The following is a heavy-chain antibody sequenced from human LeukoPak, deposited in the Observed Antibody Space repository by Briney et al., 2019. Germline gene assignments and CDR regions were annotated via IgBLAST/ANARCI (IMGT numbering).Heavy chain of an antibody. V-gene: IGHV1-46*01. D-gene: IGHD1-26*01. CDR3: ASGYGGSFLIEY. J-gene: IGHJ4*02. CDR1: GYSFTNYY. CDR2: LNPSGGST. Sequence: ASVKVSCKASGYSFTNYYIYWVRQAPGQGLEWMGILNPSGGSTTYAQKLQGRVTMTRDTSTSTVYMEVSSLTSEDTVVYYCASGYGGSFLIEYWGQGTLVTVSS.